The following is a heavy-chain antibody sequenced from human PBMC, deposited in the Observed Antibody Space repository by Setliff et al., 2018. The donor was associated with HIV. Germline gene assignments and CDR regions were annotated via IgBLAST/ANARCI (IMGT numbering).Heavy chain of an antibody. J-gene: IGHJ4*02. V-gene: IGHV3-21*01. CDR1: GFTFSSYS. CDR2: ISGSSSYI. CDR3: ARAVHSGWYYFDY. Sequence: GGSLRLSCAASGFTFSSYSMNWVRQAPGKGLEWVSSISGSSSYIYYADSVKGRFTISRDNAKNSLYLQMNSLRAEDTAVYYCARAVHSGWYYFDYWGQGTLVTVSS. D-gene: IGHD6-19*01.